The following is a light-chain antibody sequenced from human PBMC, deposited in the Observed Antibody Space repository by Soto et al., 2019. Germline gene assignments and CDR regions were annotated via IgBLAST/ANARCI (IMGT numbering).Light chain of an antibody. Sequence: VLTQSPGTLSLSKGERVTLSCRASQIVTSDYLAWYHQEPGQAPRLLIYGAFNRATGIPDRFSGSGSGTDFTLSISRLEPGDFGVYFCHQYGKSPRTFGQGTKVDIK. J-gene: IGKJ1*01. V-gene: IGKV3-20*01. CDR3: HQYGKSPRT. CDR2: GAF. CDR1: QIVTSDY.